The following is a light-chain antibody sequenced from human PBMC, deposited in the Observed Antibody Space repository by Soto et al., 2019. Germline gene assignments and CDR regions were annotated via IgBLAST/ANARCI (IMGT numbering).Light chain of an antibody. V-gene: IGLV1-44*01. Sequence: QSVLTQSPSASGTAGQRITISCSGGSSNVGSNSVNWYQQVPGTAPKVLIYRDHQRPSRVPDRFFGSKSGTSASLAISGLQSEDEADYYCASWDDSLNAVLFGGGTKLTVL. CDR3: ASWDDSLNAVL. J-gene: IGLJ2*01. CDR2: RDH. CDR1: SSNVGSNS.